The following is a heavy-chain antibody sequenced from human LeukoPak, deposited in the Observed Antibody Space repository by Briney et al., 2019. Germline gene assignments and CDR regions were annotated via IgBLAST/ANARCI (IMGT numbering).Heavy chain of an antibody. J-gene: IGHJ4*02. CDR3: ARGIAADY. CDR2: INHSGST. Sequence: SETLSLTCTVYGGSFSGYYWSWIRQPPGKGLEWIGEINHSGSTNYNPSLKSRVTISVDTSKNQFSLKLSSVTAADTAVYYCARGIAADYWGQGTLVTVSS. D-gene: IGHD6-13*01. CDR1: GGSFSGYY. V-gene: IGHV4-34*01.